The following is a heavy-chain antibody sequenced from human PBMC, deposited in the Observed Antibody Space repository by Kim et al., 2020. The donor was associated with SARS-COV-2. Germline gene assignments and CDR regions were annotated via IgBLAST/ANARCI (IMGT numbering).Heavy chain of an antibody. J-gene: IGHJ4*01. D-gene: IGHD6-13*01. CDR1: GGSISSYY. CDR2: IYYSGST. CDR3: TNDGYSTS. Sequence: SETLSLTCTVSGGSISSYYWSWIRQPPGKGLEWIGYIYYSGSTNDNPSLKSRVTISVDTSKNQFSLKLSSVTAADAAGDYCTNDGYSTSWGHGTLVTVSS. V-gene: IGHV4-59*12.